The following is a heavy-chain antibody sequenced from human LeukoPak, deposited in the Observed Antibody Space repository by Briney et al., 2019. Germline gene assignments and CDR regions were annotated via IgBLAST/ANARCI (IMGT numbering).Heavy chain of an antibody. D-gene: IGHD2-21*02. CDR1: GFTFTGYY. V-gene: IGHV1-2*02. CDR3: VREGNELLSKKFDS. J-gene: IGHJ4*02. CDR2: INPHSGGT. Sequence: ASVKVSCKASGFTFTGYYIHWVRQAPGQGLEWMGYINPHSGGTNSPQKFQGRVTMTTDTSISAAYMELSSLTSDDTAMYYCVREGNELLSKKFDSWGQGTLVTVSS.